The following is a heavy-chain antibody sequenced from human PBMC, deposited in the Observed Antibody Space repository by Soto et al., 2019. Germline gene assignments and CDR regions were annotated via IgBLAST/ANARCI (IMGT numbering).Heavy chain of an antibody. CDR2: MYSGGVT. Sequence: EVQLVESGGGLIQPGESLRLSCTASGFTVSSNYMSWVRQAPGKGLDWVSVMYSGGVTYYADSVEGRFTISRDNSKNTVYLQMNNLRAEDTAVYYCARGGGSWSSRAFDIWGQGTMVTVSS. V-gene: IGHV3-53*02. D-gene: IGHD3-10*01. CDR1: GFTVSSNY. J-gene: IGHJ3*02. CDR3: ARGGGSWSSRAFDI.